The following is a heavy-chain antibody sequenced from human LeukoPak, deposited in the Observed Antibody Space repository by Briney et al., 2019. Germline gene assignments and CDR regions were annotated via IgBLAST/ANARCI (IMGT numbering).Heavy chain of an antibody. Sequence: ASVKVSCKASGYTFTSYGISWVRQAPGQGLEWMGGIIPIFGTANYAQKFQGRVTITADESTSTAYMELSSLRSEDTAVYYCARGFDFYYPFDYWGQGTLVTVSS. V-gene: IGHV1-69*13. CDR2: IIPIFGTA. CDR1: GYTFTSYG. J-gene: IGHJ4*02. D-gene: IGHD3-3*01. CDR3: ARGFDFYYPFDY.